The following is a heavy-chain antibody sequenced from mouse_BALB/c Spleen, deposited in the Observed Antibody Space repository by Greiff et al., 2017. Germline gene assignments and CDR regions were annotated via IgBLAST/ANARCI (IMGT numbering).Heavy chain of an antibody. V-gene: IGHV1-67*01. J-gene: IGHJ4*01. CDR3: ARRGMINWGYARDY. CDR1: GYTFTDYA. D-gene: IGHD2-4*01. CDR2: ISTYYGNT. Sequence: QVQLKESGPELVRPGVSVKISCKGSGYTFTDYAMHWVKQSHAKSLEWIGVISTYYGNTNYNQKFKGKATMTVDKSSSTAYMELARLTSEDSAIYYCARRGMINWGYARDYWGQGTSVTVSS.